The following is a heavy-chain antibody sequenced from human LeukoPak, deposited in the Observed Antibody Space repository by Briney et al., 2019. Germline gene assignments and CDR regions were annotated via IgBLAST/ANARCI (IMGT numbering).Heavy chain of an antibody. V-gene: IGHV4-59*02. CDR3: ARARYANAWYAFDI. J-gene: IGHJ3*02. CDR2: LSHSGSS. D-gene: IGHD2-2*01. Sequence: SETLSLTCTVSGGSVSSYYWSWIRRPPGRGLEWIAYLSHSGSSDSNPSLTSRVTTLVDTSKNQFSLKLTSVTAADTAVYYCARARYANAWYAFDIWGDGTMVTVSS. CDR1: GGSVSSYY.